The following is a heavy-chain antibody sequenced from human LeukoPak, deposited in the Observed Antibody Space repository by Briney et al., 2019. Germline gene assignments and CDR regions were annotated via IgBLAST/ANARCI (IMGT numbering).Heavy chain of an antibody. Sequence: GGSLRLSCAASGFTFSSYSMNWVRQAPGKGLEWVSGISGSDGSTNYADSVKGRFTISRENSKNTLYLQMNSLRAEDTAVYYCAKDSAKKYDDYWGQGTLVTVSS. J-gene: IGHJ4*02. D-gene: IGHD2/OR15-2a*01. CDR3: AKDSAKKYDDY. V-gene: IGHV3-23*01. CDR2: ISGSDGST. CDR1: GFTFSSYS.